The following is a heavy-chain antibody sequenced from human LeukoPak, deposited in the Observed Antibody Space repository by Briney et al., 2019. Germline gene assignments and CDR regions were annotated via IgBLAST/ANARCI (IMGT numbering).Heavy chain of an antibody. CDR2: IYYSGST. Sequence: SETLSLTCTVSNGSISSGGYYWSWIRQHPGKGLEWIGYIYYSGSTYYNPSLKSRVTISVDTSKNQFSLKLSSVTAAATAVYYCARGIAAAGPYFDYWGQGTLVTVSS. CDR1: NGSISSGGYY. V-gene: IGHV4-31*03. D-gene: IGHD6-13*01. J-gene: IGHJ4*02. CDR3: ARGIAAAGPYFDY.